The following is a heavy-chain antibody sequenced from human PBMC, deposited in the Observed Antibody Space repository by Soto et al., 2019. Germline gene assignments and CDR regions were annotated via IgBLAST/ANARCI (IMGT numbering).Heavy chain of an antibody. CDR2: ISYDGSTQ. J-gene: IGHJ4*02. Sequence: TGGSLRLSCAASGFTFRSHAMHWVRQAPGKGLDWVAVISYDGSTQYYADSVKDRFTISRDNSKNTLYLQMNSLRPEDTAVYYWGTGNWYVCDYWGQGALVTVSS. CDR3: GTGNWYVCDY. CDR1: GFTFRSHA. D-gene: IGHD1-1*01. V-gene: IGHV3-30-3*01.